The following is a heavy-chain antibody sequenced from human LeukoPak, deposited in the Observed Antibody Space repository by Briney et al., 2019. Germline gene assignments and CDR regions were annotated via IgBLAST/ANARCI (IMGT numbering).Heavy chain of an antibody. CDR3: ARAWDTATYEG. V-gene: IGHV4-30-4*08. D-gene: IGHD5-18*01. Sequence: SETLSLTCTVSGGSISSGDYYWSWIRQPPGKGLEWIGYISHDEIADYNPSPKSRVTISIERSKNQFSLKLSSVTAADTAVYYCARAWDTATYEGWGQGTLVTVSS. J-gene: IGHJ4*02. CDR1: GGSISSGDYY. CDR2: ISHDEIA.